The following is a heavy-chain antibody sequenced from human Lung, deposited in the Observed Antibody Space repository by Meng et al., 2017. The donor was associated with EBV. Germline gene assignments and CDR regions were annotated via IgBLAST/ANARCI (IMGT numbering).Heavy chain of an antibody. D-gene: IGHD2-2*01. J-gene: IGHJ4*02. CDR2: INYSGIT. Sequence: VQLQQWGAGLLEPSETLSLTCGVSGRSFRSSYWSWIRQPPGKGLEWIGQINYSGITNYNPSLRSRVTISVDTSKNQFSLSLNSVTAADTAVYYCARGGTSSAPFDYWGQGTLVTVSS. CDR3: ARGGTSSAPFDY. V-gene: IGHV4-34*01. CDR1: GRSFRSSY.